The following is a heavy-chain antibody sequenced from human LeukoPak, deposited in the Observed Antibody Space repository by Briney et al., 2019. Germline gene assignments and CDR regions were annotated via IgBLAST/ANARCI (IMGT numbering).Heavy chain of an antibody. V-gene: IGHV3-23*01. CDR2: ISGSGGST. D-gene: IGHD2-21*02. Sequence: PGGSLRLSCAAYGFTFSSYAMSWVRQAPGKGLEWVSAISGSGGSTYYADSVKGRFTISRDNSKNTLYLQTDSLRVEDTAVYYCAIGHYPDASCAGDCYYSYWGQGTLVTVSS. CDR1: GFTFSSYA. CDR3: AIGHYPDASCAGDCYYSY. J-gene: IGHJ4*02.